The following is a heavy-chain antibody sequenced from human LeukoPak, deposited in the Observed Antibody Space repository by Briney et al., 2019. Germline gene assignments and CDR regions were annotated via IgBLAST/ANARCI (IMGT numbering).Heavy chain of an antibody. Sequence: PGGSLRLSCAASGFTFTTYGMHWVRQAPGKGLEWVSVIYDIGDTYYADSVKGRFTISRDNSKNTLYLQMNNLRAEDTAVYFCARGRGGYGDFDCWGQGTLVTVSS. J-gene: IGHJ4*02. V-gene: IGHV3-66*01. CDR1: GFTFTTYG. D-gene: IGHD4-17*01. CDR2: IYDIGDT. CDR3: ARGRGGYGDFDC.